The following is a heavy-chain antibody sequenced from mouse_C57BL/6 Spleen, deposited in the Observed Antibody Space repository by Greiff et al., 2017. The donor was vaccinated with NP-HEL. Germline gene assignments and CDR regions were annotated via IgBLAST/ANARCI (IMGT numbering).Heavy chain of an antibody. V-gene: IGHV1-52*01. Sequence: VQLQQPGAELVRPGSSVKLSCKASGYTFTSYWMHWVKQRPIQGLEWIGNIDPSDSETHYNQKFKDKATLTVDKSSSTAYMQLSSLTSEDSAFYYCAGGNYLDYWGQGTTLTVSS. CDR3: AGGNYLDY. CDR1: GYTFTSYW. CDR2: IDPSDSET. J-gene: IGHJ2*01.